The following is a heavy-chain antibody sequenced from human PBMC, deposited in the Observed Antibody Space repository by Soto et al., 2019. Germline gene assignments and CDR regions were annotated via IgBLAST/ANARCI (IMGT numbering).Heavy chain of an antibody. D-gene: IGHD6-13*01. J-gene: IGHJ4*02. CDR2: ISYDGSNK. Sequence: GGSLRLSCAASGFTFSSYGMHWVRQAPGKGLEWVAVISYDGSNKYYADSVKGRFTISRDNSKNTLYLQMNSLRAEDTAVYYCAKGRGSSWYRGPPHFDYWGQGTLVTVSS. CDR1: GFTFSSYG. V-gene: IGHV3-30*18. CDR3: AKGRGSSWYRGPPHFDY.